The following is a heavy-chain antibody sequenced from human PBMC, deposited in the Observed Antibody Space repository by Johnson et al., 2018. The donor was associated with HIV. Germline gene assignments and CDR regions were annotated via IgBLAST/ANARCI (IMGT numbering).Heavy chain of an antibody. CDR1: GFTFSSYA. CDR2: ISYDGSNK. D-gene: IGHD1-1*01. J-gene: IGHJ3*02. V-gene: IGHV3-30-3*01. CDR3: ATSTAYDALDI. Sequence: QVQLVESGGGFVQPGGSLRLSCAASGFTFSSYAMHWVRQAPGKGLECVAVISYDGSNKYYVDSVKGRFTISRDNSKNTLYLQMNSLRAEDTAVYYCATSTAYDALDIWGEGTMVTVSS.